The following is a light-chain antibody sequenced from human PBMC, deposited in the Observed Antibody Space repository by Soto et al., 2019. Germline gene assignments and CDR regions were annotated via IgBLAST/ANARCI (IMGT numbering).Light chain of an antibody. Sequence: EIMLTQSPGTLSLSPGERATLSCRASQSVSSSFLAWYQQKPGQAPRLLIYVASIRATGIPDRFSGSGSGTDLTLTISRLEPEDFAMYFSQHYGTSLWTFGPGTKVEIK. CDR3: QHYGTSLWT. CDR2: VAS. V-gene: IGKV3-20*01. CDR1: QSVSSSF. J-gene: IGKJ1*01.